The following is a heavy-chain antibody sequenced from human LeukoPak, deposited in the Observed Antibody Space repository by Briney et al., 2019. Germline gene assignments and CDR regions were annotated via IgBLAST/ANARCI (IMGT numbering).Heavy chain of an antibody. CDR3: ARDYWYSSGWYMGY. D-gene: IGHD6-19*01. V-gene: IGHV3-30*02. Sequence: GGSLRPSCAASGFTFSSYGMHWVRQAPGKGLEWVAFIRYDGSNKYYADSVKGRFTISRDNSKNTLYLQMNSLRAEDTAVYYCARDYWYSSGWYMGYWGQGILVTVSS. CDR2: IRYDGSNK. J-gene: IGHJ4*02. CDR1: GFTFSSYG.